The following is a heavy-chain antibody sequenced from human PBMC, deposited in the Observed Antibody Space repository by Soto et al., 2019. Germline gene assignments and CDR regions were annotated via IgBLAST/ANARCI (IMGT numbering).Heavy chain of an antibody. CDR1: GGSFSGYY. CDR2: INHSGST. Sequence: SETLSLTCAVYGGSFSGYYWSWIRQPPGKGLEWIGEINHSGSTNYNPSLKSRVTISVDTSKNQFSLKLSSVTAADTAVYYCARSHVLRYFDWLFLFDYWGQGTLVTVSS. D-gene: IGHD3-9*01. J-gene: IGHJ4*02. V-gene: IGHV4-34*01. CDR3: ARSHVLRYFDWLFLFDY.